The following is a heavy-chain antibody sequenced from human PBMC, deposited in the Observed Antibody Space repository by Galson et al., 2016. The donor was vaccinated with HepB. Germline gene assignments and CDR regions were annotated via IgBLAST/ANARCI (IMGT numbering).Heavy chain of an antibody. CDR2: IYRSGST. Sequence: SLTCAVSGASISSGHWWSWVRQSPEKGLEWIGEIYRSGSTSYNPALKSRVTISIDSPQNRFSLNLTSVTATDTAVYYCARSYAATYYFDYWGLGTLVTVSS. CDR1: GASISSGHW. J-gene: IGHJ4*02. CDR3: ARSYAATYYFDY. V-gene: IGHV4-4*02. D-gene: IGHD2-2*01.